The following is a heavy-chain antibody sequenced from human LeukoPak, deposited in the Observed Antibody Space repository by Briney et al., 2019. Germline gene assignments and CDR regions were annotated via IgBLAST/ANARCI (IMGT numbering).Heavy chain of an antibody. V-gene: IGHV4-59*01. CDR2: IYYSGST. Sequence: SETLSLTCTVSGGSISSYYWSWIRQPPGKGLEWIGYIYYSGSTNYNPSLKSRVTISVDTSKNQFSLKLSSVTAADTAVYYCARDRGTWNDDGFDYWGQGTLSPSPQ. J-gene: IGHJ4*02. CDR3: ARDRGTWNDDGFDY. D-gene: IGHD1-1*01. CDR1: GGSISSYY.